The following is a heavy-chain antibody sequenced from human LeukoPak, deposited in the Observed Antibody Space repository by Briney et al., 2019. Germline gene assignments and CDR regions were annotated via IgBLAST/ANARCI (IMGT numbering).Heavy chain of an antibody. CDR3: AELGITMIGGV. Sequence: GGSLRLSCAASGFTFSNYGMNSVRQAPGKGLEWVSYISSTSSTIHYADSVKGRFTISRDNAKNSLYLQMNSLRAEDTAVYYCAELGITMIGGVWGKGTTVTISS. V-gene: IGHV3-48*01. D-gene: IGHD3-10*02. J-gene: IGHJ6*04. CDR2: ISSTSSTI. CDR1: GFTFSNYG.